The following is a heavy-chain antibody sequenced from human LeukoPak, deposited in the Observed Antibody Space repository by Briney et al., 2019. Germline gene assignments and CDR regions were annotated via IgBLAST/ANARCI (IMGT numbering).Heavy chain of an antibody. V-gene: IGHV3-30-3*01. J-gene: IGHJ5*02. D-gene: IGHD6-13*01. Sequence: GGSLRLSCAASGFTFSSYAMHWVRRAPGKGLEWVAVISYDGSNKYYADSVKGRFTISRDNSKNTLYLQMNSLRAEDTAVYYCARDRLIAAAGSTDLFDPWGQGTLVTVSS. CDR3: ARDRLIAAAGSTDLFDP. CDR1: GFTFSSYA. CDR2: ISYDGSNK.